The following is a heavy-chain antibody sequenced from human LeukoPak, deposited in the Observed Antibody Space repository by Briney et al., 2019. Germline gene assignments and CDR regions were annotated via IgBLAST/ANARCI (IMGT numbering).Heavy chain of an antibody. CDR3: ASQMYSGSFVDY. D-gene: IGHD1-26*01. CDR2: IYYSGST. J-gene: IGHJ4*02. CDR1: GGSISSYY. Sequence: SETLSLTCTVSGGSISSYYWSWIRQPPGKGLEWIGYIYYSGSTNYNPSLKSRVTISVDTSKNQFSLKLSSVTAADTAVYYCASQMYSGSFVDYWGQGTLVTVSS. V-gene: IGHV4-59*08.